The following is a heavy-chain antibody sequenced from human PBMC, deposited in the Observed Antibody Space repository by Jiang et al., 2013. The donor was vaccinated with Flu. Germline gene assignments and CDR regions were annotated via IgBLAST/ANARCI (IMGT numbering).Heavy chain of an antibody. Sequence: GAEVKKPGASVKVSCKASGYTFTSFDINWVRQAAGQGVEWMGWMNPDSGNTGYAQKFQGRVSMTRNTSISTAYMDLSSLRSEDTAVYYCARGGGYDWGNWLDPWGQGTLVTVSS. V-gene: IGHV1-8*01. CDR2: MNPDSGNT. D-gene: IGHD5-12*01. J-gene: IGHJ5*02. CDR3: ARGGGYDWGNWLDP. CDR1: GYTFTSFD.